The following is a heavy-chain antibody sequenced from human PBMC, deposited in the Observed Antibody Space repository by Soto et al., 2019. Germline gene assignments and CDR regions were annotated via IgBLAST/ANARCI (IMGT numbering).Heavy chain of an antibody. Sequence: QVQLVESGGGVVQPGRSLRLSCAASGFTFSSYAMHWVRQAPGKGLEWVAVISYDGSNKYYADSVKGRFTISRDNSQNTLYLQMNSLRAEDTAVYYCARALRGDTAPRALDYWGQGTLVTVSS. D-gene: IGHD5-18*01. V-gene: IGHV3-30-3*01. CDR2: ISYDGSNK. J-gene: IGHJ4*02. CDR3: ARALRGDTAPRALDY. CDR1: GFTFSSYA.